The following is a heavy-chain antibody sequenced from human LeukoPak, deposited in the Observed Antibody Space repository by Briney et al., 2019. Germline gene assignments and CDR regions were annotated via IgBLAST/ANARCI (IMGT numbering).Heavy chain of an antibody. CDR2: IYYTGST. V-gene: IGHV4-39*01. CDR1: GFTFSSYW. J-gene: IGHJ6*02. CDR3: ARHTPPNSAYFDYYYGMDV. D-gene: IGHD2-21*01. Sequence: PGGSLRLSCAASGFTFSSYWMSWVRQAPGKGLEWIGSIYYTGSTYYSPSLKSRVAMSVDTSKNQFSLRLSSVSAADTAVYYCARHTPPNSAYFDYYYGMDVWGQGTTVTVSS.